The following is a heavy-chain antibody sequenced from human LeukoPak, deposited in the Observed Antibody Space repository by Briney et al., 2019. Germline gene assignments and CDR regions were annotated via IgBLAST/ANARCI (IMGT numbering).Heavy chain of an antibody. CDR2: ISYDGSNK. Sequence: PGGSLRLSCAASGFTFSSYAMHGVRQAPGKGLEWVAVISYDGSNKYYADSVKGRFTISRDNSKNTLYLQMNSLRAEDTAVYCCARAESGYGLFDYWGQGTLVTVSS. D-gene: IGHD5-12*01. J-gene: IGHJ4*02. V-gene: IGHV3-30*04. CDR1: GFTFSSYA. CDR3: ARAESGYGLFDY.